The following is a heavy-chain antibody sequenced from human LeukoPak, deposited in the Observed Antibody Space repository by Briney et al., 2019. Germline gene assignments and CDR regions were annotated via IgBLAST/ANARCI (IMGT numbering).Heavy chain of an antibody. CDR2: IYYSGST. CDR3: ARGYGSGWYFDY. D-gene: IGHD6-19*01. J-gene: IGHJ4*02. V-gene: IGHV4-61*01. Sequence: SETLSLTCTVSGGSISSSSYYWSWIRQPPGKGLECIGNIYYSGSTNYNPSLKSRVTISVDTSKNQFSLKLSSVTAADTAVYYCARGYGSGWYFDYWGQRTLVTVSS. CDR1: GGSISSSSYY.